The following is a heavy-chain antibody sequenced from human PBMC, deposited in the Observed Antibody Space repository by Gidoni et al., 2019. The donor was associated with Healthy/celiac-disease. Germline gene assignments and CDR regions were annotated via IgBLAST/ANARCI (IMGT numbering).Heavy chain of an antibody. Sequence: QVQLVESGGGVVQPGRSLRLSCADSGFTFSSYGMHWVRQAPGKGLEWVAVISYDGSNKYYADSVKGRFTISRDNSKNTLYLQMNSLRAEDTAVYYCAKVAGTVTTDYWGQGTLVTVSS. V-gene: IGHV3-30*18. CDR2: ISYDGSNK. D-gene: IGHD4-17*01. CDR1: GFTFSSYG. CDR3: AKVAGTVTTDY. J-gene: IGHJ4*02.